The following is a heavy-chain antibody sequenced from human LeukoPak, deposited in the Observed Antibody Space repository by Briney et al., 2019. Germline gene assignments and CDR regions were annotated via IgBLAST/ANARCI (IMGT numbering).Heavy chain of an antibody. V-gene: IGHV3-53*01. Sequence: GGSLRLSCAASGFTVSTYYMSWVRQSPGKGLEWLSVIYSGGSTYYVDSVKGRFTISRDNSKNTLYLQMNSLRVEDTAVYYCARDCYFDSCDWGQGTLVTVSS. J-gene: IGHJ4*02. CDR3: ARDCYFDSCD. CDR2: IYSGGST. CDR1: GFTVSTYY. D-gene: IGHD2-15*01.